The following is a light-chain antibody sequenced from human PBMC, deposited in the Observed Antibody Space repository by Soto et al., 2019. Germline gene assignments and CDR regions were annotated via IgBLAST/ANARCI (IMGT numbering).Light chain of an antibody. Sequence: QSVLTHHASVSGSPGQSITISCTGTSSDVGAYHYVSWYQQHPGKAPKLMIYDVTSRPSGVSNRFSGSKSGNTASLTISGLQAEDEADYYCTSYTTSSTYVVFGGGTKLTVL. CDR3: TSYTTSSTYVV. J-gene: IGLJ2*01. CDR2: DVT. CDR1: SSDVGAYHY. V-gene: IGLV2-14*01.